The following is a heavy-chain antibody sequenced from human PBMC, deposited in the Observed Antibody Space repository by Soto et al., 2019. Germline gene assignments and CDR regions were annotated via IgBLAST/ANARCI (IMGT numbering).Heavy chain of an antibody. J-gene: IGHJ4*02. CDR3: ARDGRPDIYGDSPWFDY. D-gene: IGHD4-17*01. CDR2: ISYDGSNK. Sequence: QVQLVESGGGVVQPGRSLRLSCAASGFTFSSYAMHWVRQAPGKGLEWAAVISYDGSNKYYADSVKGRFTISRDNSKNTLYLQMNSLRAEDTAVYYCARDGRPDIYGDSPWFDYWGQGTLVTVSS. V-gene: IGHV3-30-3*01. CDR1: GFTFSSYA.